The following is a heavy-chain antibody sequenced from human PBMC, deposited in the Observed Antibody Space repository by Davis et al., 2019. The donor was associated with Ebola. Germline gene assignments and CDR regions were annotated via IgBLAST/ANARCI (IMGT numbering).Heavy chain of an antibody. CDR2: MNQDGTEK. D-gene: IGHD3-10*01. CDR1: GFTFSSYW. V-gene: IGHV3-7*01. CDR3: TKGGSGHFDY. J-gene: IGHJ4*02. Sequence: GGSLRLSCAASGFTFSSYWMTWVRQAPGKGLEWEANMNQDGTEKYSVDSVKGRFTISRDSVKNSLYLQMNSLGADDTAVYYCTKGGSGHFDYWGQGILVTVSS.